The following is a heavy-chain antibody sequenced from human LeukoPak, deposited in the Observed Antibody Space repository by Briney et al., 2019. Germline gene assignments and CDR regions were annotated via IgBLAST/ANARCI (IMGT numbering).Heavy chain of an antibody. J-gene: IGHJ4*02. CDR2: IYHSGTT. CDR3: ARHTSNSNYSPWRVFDN. V-gene: IGHV4-59*08. Sequence: KPSETLSLTCTVSRGSITGYYWSWIRQPPGKGLEWIGYIYHSGTTNYNPSLKSRVIMSVDTSKNHFSLKLYSVTAAGAAIYYCARHTSNSNYSPWRVFDNWGQGTLVTVSS. CDR1: RGSITGYY. D-gene: IGHD1-7*01.